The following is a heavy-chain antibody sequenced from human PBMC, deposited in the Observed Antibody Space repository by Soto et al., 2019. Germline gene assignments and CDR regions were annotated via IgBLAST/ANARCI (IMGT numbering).Heavy chain of an antibody. J-gene: IGHJ6*02. D-gene: IGHD1-7*01. CDR1: GEFFSGYY. V-gene: IGHV4-34*02. CDR3: ARYEYGNSLYGVDV. Sequence: QVHLQQRGAGLLKPSETLSLNCVVSGEFFSGYYWSWIRQTPGMGLEWIGEVDHRGSTTYNPSLKNRASISIDSSKNLFSLELTSVTAADTALYFCARYEYGNSLYGVDVWGQGTRVTVSS. CDR2: VDHRGST.